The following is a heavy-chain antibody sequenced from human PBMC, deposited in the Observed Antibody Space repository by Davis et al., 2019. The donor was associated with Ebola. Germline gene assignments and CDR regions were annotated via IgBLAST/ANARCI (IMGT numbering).Heavy chain of an antibody. D-gene: IGHD6-19*01. V-gene: IGHV4-39*07. Sequence: SETLSLTCSVSGGSISSSSYYWGWIRQPPGKGLEWIGSIYYSGSTYNNPSLRGRVTISVDTSKKHFSLKLGSVTAADTAVYYCARGSQWLGPDYWGQGTLVTVSS. CDR1: GGSISSSSYY. CDR3: ARGSQWLGPDY. J-gene: IGHJ4*02. CDR2: IYYSGST.